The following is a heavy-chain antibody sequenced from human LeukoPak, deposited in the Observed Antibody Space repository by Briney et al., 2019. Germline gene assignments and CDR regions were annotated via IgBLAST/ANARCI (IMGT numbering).Heavy chain of an antibody. CDR3: VKRTPPGSDADYFDY. J-gene: IGHJ4*02. D-gene: IGHD3-10*01. Sequence: GGSLRLSCAASGFTFSSYAMTWVRQAPGKGLEWVSGISGSGDNTYYADSVRGRFTISRDNSKNTLSLQMNSLRTEDTAVYYCVKRTPPGSDADYFDYWGQGALVTVSP. V-gene: IGHV3-23*01. CDR2: ISGSGDNT. CDR1: GFTFSSYA.